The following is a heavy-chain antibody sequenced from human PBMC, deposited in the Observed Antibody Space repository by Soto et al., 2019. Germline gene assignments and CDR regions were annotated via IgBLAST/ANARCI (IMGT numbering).Heavy chain of an antibody. CDR3: ARDFEIVVVITTGGGMDV. J-gene: IGHJ6*02. CDR2: IWYDGSNK. V-gene: IGHV3-33*01. D-gene: IGHD3-22*01. Sequence: PGGSLRLSCAASGFTFSSYGMHWVRQAPGKGLEWVAVIWYDGSNKYYADSVKGRFTISRDNSKNTLYLQMNSLRAEDTAVYYCARDFEIVVVITTGGGMDVWGQGTTVTVSS. CDR1: GFTFSSYG.